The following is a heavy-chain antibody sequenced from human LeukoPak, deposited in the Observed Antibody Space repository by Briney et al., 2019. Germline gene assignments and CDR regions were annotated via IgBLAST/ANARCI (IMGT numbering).Heavy chain of an antibody. CDR3: ARHAYCSGGSCPDF. CDR1: GYSISSGYY. D-gene: IGHD2-15*01. Sequence: SETLSLTCAVSGYSISSGYYWGWTRQPPGKGLEWIGSIFRSGSTHYHPSLKSRVTISVDTSKNQFSLKLSSVTAADTAVYYCARHAYCSGGSCPDFWGQGTLVTVSS. CDR2: IFRSGST. J-gene: IGHJ4*02. V-gene: IGHV4-38-2*01.